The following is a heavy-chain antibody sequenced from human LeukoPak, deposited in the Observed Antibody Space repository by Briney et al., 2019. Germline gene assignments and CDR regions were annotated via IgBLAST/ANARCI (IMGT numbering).Heavy chain of an antibody. Sequence: GGSLRLSCAASGFTFSNAWMSWVRQAPGKGLEWVGRIKSKTDGGTTDYAAPVKGRFTISRDDSKNTLYLQMNSLKTEDTAVYYCTIPDRGKPEGYWGQGTLVTVSS. V-gene: IGHV3-15*01. J-gene: IGHJ4*02. CDR3: TIPDRGKPEGY. D-gene: IGHD3-10*01. CDR2: IKSKTDGGTT. CDR1: GFTFSNAW.